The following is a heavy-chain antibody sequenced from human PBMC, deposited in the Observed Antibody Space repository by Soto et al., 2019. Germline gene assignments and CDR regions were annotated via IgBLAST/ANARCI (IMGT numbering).Heavy chain of an antibody. CDR2: ISAYNGNT. D-gene: IGHD3-10*01. V-gene: IGHV1-18*01. CDR3: ARSGVLTWFGEFEYYFDY. J-gene: IGHJ4*02. Sequence: ASVKVSCKASGYTFTSYGISWVRQAPGQGLEWMGWISAYNGNTNYAQKLQGRVTMATDTSTSTAYMELRSLRSDDTAVYYCARSGVLTWFGEFEYYFDYWGPGTLLTVST. CDR1: GYTFTSYG.